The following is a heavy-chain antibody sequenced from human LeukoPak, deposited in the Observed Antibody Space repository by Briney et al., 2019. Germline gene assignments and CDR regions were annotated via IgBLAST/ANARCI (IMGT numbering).Heavy chain of an antibody. J-gene: IGHJ4*02. CDR1: GGSISSSSYY. D-gene: IGHD6-19*01. V-gene: IGHV4-39*07. Sequence: SETLSLTCTVSGGSISSSSYYWGWIRQPPGKGLEWIGSIYYSGSTCYNPSLKSRVTISVDTSKNQFSLKLSSVTAADTAVYYCARGRIAVGIFDYWGQGTLVTVSP. CDR3: ARGRIAVGIFDY. CDR2: IYYSGST.